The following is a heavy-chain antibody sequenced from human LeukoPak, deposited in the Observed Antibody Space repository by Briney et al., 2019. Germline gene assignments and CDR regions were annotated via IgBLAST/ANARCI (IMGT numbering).Heavy chain of an antibody. Sequence: SETLSLTCTVSGGSISSYFWSWLRQPPGEGLEWIGFISPGGDTNYNPSLKSRVSISETTSKGQFSLELSSVTAADTAVYYCASHGDCGGTNCLAFDVWGQGAMVIVSS. CDR3: ASHGDCGGTNCLAFDV. CDR1: GGSISSYF. V-gene: IGHV4-4*09. J-gene: IGHJ3*01. D-gene: IGHD2-21*01. CDR2: ISPGGDT.